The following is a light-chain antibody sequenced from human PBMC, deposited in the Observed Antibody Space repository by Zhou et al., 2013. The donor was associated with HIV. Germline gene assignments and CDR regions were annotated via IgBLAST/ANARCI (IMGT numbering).Light chain of an antibody. J-gene: IGKJ3*01. V-gene: IGKV1-33*01. CDR3: QQYDNLFLFT. CDR1: QDIRNY. CDR2: DAS. Sequence: DIQMTQSPSSLSASVGDRVTITCQASQDIRNYLNWYQQKPGKAPKLLIYDASNLETGVPSRFSGSGSGTDFTFTISSLQPEDIATYYCQQYDNLFLFTFGPWDQSRISN.